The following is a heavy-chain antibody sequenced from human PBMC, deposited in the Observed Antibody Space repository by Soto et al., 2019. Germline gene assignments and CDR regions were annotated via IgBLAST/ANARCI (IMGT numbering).Heavy chain of an antibody. CDR3: AYLPCSGGSCYWFSFSGILV. V-gene: IGHV2-5*02. Sequence: QITLKESGPTLVKPTQTLTLTCTFSGFSLSTSGVGVAWIRQPPGKALEWLALIYWDVDKRYRPSLESRLTNTKDTSKNHVVLTMTNMDSVDTATYYCAYLPCSGGSCYWFSFSGILVWGPGTTVTVSS. D-gene: IGHD2-15*01. CDR1: GFSLSTSGVG. CDR2: IYWDVDK. J-gene: IGHJ6*01.